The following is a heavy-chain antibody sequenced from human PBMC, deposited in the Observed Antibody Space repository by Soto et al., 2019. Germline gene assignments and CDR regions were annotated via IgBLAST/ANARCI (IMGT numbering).Heavy chain of an antibody. Sequence: QVQLVQSGAEVKKPGASVKVSCKASGYTFTNYYMYWVRQAPGQGLEWMGMINPTGGSTSYAQKFQGRVNMTRDTSTSTVYMELISLRSEDTAVYYCARNDKSGLDYWGQGTLVTVSS. CDR3: ARNDKSGLDY. V-gene: IGHV1-46*01. CDR1: GYTFTNYY. CDR2: INPTGGST. D-gene: IGHD1-1*01. J-gene: IGHJ4*02.